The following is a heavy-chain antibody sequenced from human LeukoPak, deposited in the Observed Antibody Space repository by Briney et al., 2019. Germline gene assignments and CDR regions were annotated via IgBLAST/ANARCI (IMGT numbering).Heavy chain of an antibody. Sequence: SVKVSCKASGGTFSSYTINWVRQDPGQGLEWLGGIIPVFGTANYVQKFQGRVTITADESTSTSYMELSSLRSEDTAVYYCARDGGAPGPIYGDYWGQGTPVTVSS. J-gene: IGHJ4*02. CDR1: GGTFSSYT. V-gene: IGHV1-69*01. D-gene: IGHD4-23*01. CDR2: IIPVFGTA. CDR3: ARDGGAPGPIYGDY.